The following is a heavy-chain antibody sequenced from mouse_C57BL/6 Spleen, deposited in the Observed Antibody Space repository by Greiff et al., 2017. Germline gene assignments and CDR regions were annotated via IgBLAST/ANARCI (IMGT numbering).Heavy chain of an antibody. Sequence: VQLQQSGPELVKPGASVKISCKASGYAFSSSWMNWVKQRPGKGLEWIGRIYPGDGDTNYNGKFKGKATLTADKSSSTAYMQLSSLTSEDSAVYFCASLMTPDWYFDVWGTGTTVTVSS. CDR3: ASLMTPDWYFDV. CDR1: GYAFSSSW. V-gene: IGHV1-82*01. J-gene: IGHJ1*03. D-gene: IGHD2-3*01. CDR2: IYPGDGDT.